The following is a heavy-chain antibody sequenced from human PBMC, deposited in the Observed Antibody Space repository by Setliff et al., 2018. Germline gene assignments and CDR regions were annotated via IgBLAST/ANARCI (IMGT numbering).Heavy chain of an antibody. CDR2: IKSKADGGTA. D-gene: IGHD6-13*01. CDR1: GFTFSDAW. V-gene: IGHV3-15*01. CDR3: ARDEDGYSSSWYARPFDY. J-gene: IGHJ4*02. Sequence: GESLKISCAASGFTFSDAWMNWVRQAPGKGLEWVGRIKSKADGGTADFAAPVKGRFTISRDDSKNTMSLQMNSLRAEDTAVYYCARDEDGYSSSWYARPFDYWGQGTLGTVSS.